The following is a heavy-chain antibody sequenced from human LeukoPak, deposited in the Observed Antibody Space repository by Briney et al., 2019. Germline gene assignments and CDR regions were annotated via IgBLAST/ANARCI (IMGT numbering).Heavy chain of an antibody. V-gene: IGHV4-59*01. J-gene: IGHJ6*02. Sequence: SETLSLTCTVSGGSISSYYWSWIRQPPGKELEWIGYISSSGSTNYNPSLKSRVTISVDTSNNQFSLKLSSVTAADTAVYYCARDMLEYCSRTTCYFYGMDVWGQGTTVTVSS. CDR2: ISSSGST. D-gene: IGHD2-2*01. CDR3: ARDMLEYCSRTTCYFYGMDV. CDR1: GGSISSYY.